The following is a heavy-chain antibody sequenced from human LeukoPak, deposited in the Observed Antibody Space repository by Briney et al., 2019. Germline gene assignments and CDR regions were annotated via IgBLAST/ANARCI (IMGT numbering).Heavy chain of an antibody. J-gene: IGHJ4*02. Sequence: GGSLRLSCAASGFTFSDYYMSWIRQAPGKGLEWVSYISSSSSTIYYANSVKGRFTISRDNTYNSLDLHMHSLRVEDTAVYYCATENNVARYCFGYWGQGTLVPVSS. CDR2: ISSSSSTI. V-gene: IGHV3-11*04. CDR3: ATENNVARYCFGY. CDR1: GFTFSDYY. D-gene: IGHD2-21*01.